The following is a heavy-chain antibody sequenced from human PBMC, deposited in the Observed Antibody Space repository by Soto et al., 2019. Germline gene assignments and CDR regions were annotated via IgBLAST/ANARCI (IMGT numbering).Heavy chain of an antibody. V-gene: IGHV3-53*01. CDR1: GFAVSSSY. Sequence: EVQLVESGGGLIQPGGSLRLSCAASGFAVSSSYMSWVRQAPGKGLEWVSVIYTGGATYYADSVKGRFTISRDDSKNTLYLQMNSPRAEDTAVYYCARGTTVVTAGYYWGQGALVTVSS. D-gene: IGHD4-4*01. J-gene: IGHJ4*02. CDR3: ARGTTVVTAGYY. CDR2: IYTGGAT.